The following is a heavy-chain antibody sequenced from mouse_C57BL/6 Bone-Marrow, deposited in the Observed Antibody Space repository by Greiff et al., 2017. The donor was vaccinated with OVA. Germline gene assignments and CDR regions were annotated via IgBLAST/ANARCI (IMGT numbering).Heavy chain of an antibody. J-gene: IGHJ3*01. CDR2: IYPRSGNT. Sequence: QVQLKQSGAELARPGASVKLSCKASGYTFTSYGISWVKQRTGQGLEWIGEIYPRSGNTYYNEKFKGKATLTADKSSSTAYMELRSLTSEDSAVYFCARGVLRYPAYWGQGTLVTVSA. V-gene: IGHV1-81*01. D-gene: IGHD1-1*01. CDR1: GYTFTSYG. CDR3: ARGVLRYPAY.